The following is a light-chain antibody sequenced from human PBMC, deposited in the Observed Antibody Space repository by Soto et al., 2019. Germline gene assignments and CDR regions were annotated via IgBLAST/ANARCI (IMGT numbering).Light chain of an antibody. J-gene: IGKJ1*01. Sequence: LVVTPSPATRPSSPGDRVTLSCRASQYINTRLAWYQHRPGQAPRLLIYQTSIMAAGIPARFSASGTGTDFTLTISDVQPEDFAVYYCHQRQGWPRTFGQGTKVDIK. CDR3: HQRQGWPRT. CDR2: QTS. V-gene: IGKV3-11*01. CDR1: QYINTR.